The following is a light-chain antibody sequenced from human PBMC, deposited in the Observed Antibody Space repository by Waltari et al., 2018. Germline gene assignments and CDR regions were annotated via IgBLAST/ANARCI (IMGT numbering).Light chain of an antibody. J-gene: IGKJ1*01. CDR2: LGS. CDR1: RSLLHSNEQNY. CDR3: MQALQTPWT. V-gene: IGKV2-28*01. Sequence: IVMTQSPLSLFVTPGESASISCRSSRSLLHSNEQNYLDCYFQKPGQSPHLLIYLGSNRASGVPARFSGSGSGTDFTLQISRVEAEDVGIYFCMQALQTPWTFGQGTKVEI.